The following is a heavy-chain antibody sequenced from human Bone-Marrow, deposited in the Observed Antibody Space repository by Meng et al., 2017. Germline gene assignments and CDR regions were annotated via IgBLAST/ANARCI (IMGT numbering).Heavy chain of an antibody. CDR1: GLSFTDAW. CDR3: ATGAAAADH. Sequence: VQGVEVGGGLDKPGGSLRLSGVASGLSFTDAWMSWVRQAPGKGLEWVGRIKRNSDGGTIDYAAPVKGRFTISRDDSKNTLYLQMDSLITEDTAVYFCATGAAAADHWGQGTLVTVSS. V-gene: IGHV3-15*01. CDR2: IKRNSDGGTI. J-gene: IGHJ4*02. D-gene: IGHD6-13*01.